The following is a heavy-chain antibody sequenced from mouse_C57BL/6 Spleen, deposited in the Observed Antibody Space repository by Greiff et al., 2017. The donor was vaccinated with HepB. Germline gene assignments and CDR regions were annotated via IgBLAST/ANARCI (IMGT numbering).Heavy chain of an antibody. CDR2: IYPGDGDT. CDR3: ARARGDYRYFDY. CDR1: GYAFSSYW. D-gene: IGHD2-13*01. J-gene: IGHJ2*01. Sequence: VQLQQSGAELVKPGASVKISCKASGYAFSSYWMNWVKQRPGKGLEWIGQIYPGDGDTNYNGKFKGKATLTADKSSSTACMQLSSLTSEGSAVYICARARGDYRYFDYWGQGTTLTVSS. V-gene: IGHV1-80*01.